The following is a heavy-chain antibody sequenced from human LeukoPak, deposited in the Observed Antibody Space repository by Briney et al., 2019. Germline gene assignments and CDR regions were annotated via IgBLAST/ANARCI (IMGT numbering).Heavy chain of an antibody. CDR1: GFILGTYW. D-gene: IGHD3-22*01. CDR2: IKQDGSEK. CDR3: ARAARPTSDTSGSYWYYFDC. J-gene: IGHJ4*02. Sequence: GGSLRLSCAASGFILGTYWMSWVRQAPGKGLEWVANIKQDGSEKYFVDSVMGRFTISRDNAKNSLYLQMNSLRAEDTAVYYCARAARPTSDTSGSYWYYFDCWGQGILVTVSS. V-gene: IGHV3-7*01.